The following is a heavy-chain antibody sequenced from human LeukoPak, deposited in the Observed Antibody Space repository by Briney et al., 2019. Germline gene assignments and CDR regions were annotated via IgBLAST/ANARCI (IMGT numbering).Heavy chain of an antibody. CDR1: GYTFTAYH. CDR3: ATEGSYFLTSFDH. D-gene: IGHD3-10*01. CDR2: INPRIDET. Sequence: GASVRVSCKTSGYTFTAYHIHWMRLAPGQGLEWMGWINPRIDETTFAPKFQGRVAMTTDTSLTTAYMELSRLTSDETAVYFCATEGSYFLTSFDHWGLGTLVTVSS. V-gene: IGHV1-2*02. J-gene: IGHJ4*02.